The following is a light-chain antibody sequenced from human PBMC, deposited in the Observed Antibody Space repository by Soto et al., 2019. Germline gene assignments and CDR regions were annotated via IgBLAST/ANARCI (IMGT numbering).Light chain of an antibody. CDR2: GAS. CDR1: HGIGTA. Sequence: EIVMTQSPATLSVSPGEGATLSCRASHGIGTALAWYQQKPGQTPRLLMYGASIRATGVPARFSGTGSGTEFTLTISSLQSEDFAVYYCQQYNDRWTFGQGTTVEIK. CDR3: QQYNDRWT. V-gene: IGKV3-15*01. J-gene: IGKJ1*01.